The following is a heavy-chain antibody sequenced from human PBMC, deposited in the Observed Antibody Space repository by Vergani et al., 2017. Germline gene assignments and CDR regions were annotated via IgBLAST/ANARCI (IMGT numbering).Heavy chain of an antibody. J-gene: IGHJ4*02. Sequence: VQLVESGGGLVQPGGSLRLSCAASGFTFSSYAMSWVRQAPGKGLEWVSAISGSGGSTYYAYSVKGRFTISRDNSKNTLYLQMNSLRAEDTAVYYCAKDEITTWSRIDAKYYFDYWGQGTLVTVSS. CDR1: GFTFSSYA. CDR3: AKDEITTWSRIDAKYYFDY. CDR2: ISGSGGST. V-gene: IGHV3-23*04. D-gene: IGHD4-11*01.